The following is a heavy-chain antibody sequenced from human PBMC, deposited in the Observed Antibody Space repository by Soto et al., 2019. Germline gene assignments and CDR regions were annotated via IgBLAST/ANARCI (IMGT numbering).Heavy chain of an antibody. CDR3: ARDHKGGYYYYGMDV. CDR1: GFTLSSYE. V-gene: IGHV3-48*03. CDR2: ISSSGSTI. Sequence: VGSLRLSCAASGFTLSSYEMNWVRQAPGKGLEWVSYISSSGSTIYYADSVKGRFTISRDNAKNSLYLQMNSLRAEDTAVYYCARDHKGGYYYYGMDVWGQGTTVTVSS. J-gene: IGHJ6*02.